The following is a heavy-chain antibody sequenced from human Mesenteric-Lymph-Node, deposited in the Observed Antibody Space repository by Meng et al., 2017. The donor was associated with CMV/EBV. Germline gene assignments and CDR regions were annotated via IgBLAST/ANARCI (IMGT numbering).Heavy chain of an antibody. D-gene: IGHD3-9*01. CDR2: INHSGST. V-gene: IGHV4-34*01. CDR3: ARGSSYDILTGYFDY. Sequence: VQSHRWGAVSLKPSETLAVRCAVYVGSFSGYYWNWIRQSPEKGLEWIGEINHSGSTTYNPSFTSRIIISVDTSTNQISLNMSSVTAADTAVYYCARGSSYDILTGYFDYWGQGALVTVSS. CDR1: VGSFSGYY. J-gene: IGHJ4*02.